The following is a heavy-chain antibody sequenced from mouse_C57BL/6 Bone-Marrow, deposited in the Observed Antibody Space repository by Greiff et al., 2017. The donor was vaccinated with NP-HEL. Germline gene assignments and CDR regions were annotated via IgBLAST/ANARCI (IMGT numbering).Heavy chain of an antibody. D-gene: IGHD2-1*01. J-gene: IGHJ3*01. V-gene: IGHV1-7*01. CDR1: GYTFTSYW. Sequence: QVQLQQSGAELAKPGASVKLSCKASGYTFTSYWMHWVKQRPGQGLEWIGYINPSSGYTKYNQKFKDKATLTADKSSSTAYMQLSSLTYEDSAVYYCVYGSLGDWFAYWGQGTLVTVSA. CDR2: INPSSGYT. CDR3: VYGSLGDWFAY.